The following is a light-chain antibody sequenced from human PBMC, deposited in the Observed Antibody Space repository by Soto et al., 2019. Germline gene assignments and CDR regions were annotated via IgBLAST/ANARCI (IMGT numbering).Light chain of an antibody. J-gene: IGKJ1*01. V-gene: IGKV1-17*01. CDR2: SAS. CDR3: QQYYSFPPT. CDR1: QGIRDA. Sequence: DIQMTQSPSSLSASVGDRVTITCRASQGIRDALGWYQQKPGKVPKRLIYSASSLQSGVPSRFSGSGSETEFTLTISCLQSEDFATYYCQQYYSFPPTFGQGTKVDIK.